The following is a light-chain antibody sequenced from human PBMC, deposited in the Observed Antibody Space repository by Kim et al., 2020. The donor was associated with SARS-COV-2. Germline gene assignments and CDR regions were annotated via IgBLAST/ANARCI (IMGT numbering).Light chain of an antibody. J-gene: IGLJ3*02. Sequence: QPVLTQSPSASASLGASVKLTCTLSSGHSRNAIAWHQQQPERGPRYLMKLNSDGSHTKGDGIPDRFPGSSSGAERYLTISSRQSEDEADFYCQTWDTGIHVFGGGTQLTVL. CDR2: LNSDGSH. CDR1: SGHSRNA. V-gene: IGLV4-69*01. CDR3: QTWDTGIHV.